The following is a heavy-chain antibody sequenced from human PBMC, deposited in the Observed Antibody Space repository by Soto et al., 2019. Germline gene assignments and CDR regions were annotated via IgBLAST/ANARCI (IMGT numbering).Heavy chain of an antibody. CDR1: GYSFANSG. J-gene: IGHJ4*02. CDR3: ARAGQYYDASGYAY. D-gene: IGHD3-22*01. V-gene: IGHV1-18*01. CDR2: ISAYNGNT. Sequence: QVKLVQSGTEVKKPGASIKVSCKASGYSFANSGMSWVRQAPGQGLEWMGWISAYNGNTNIDQNFQDRGTMTTDTSTSTAYLELRNMTSDDTAVYYCARAGQYYDASGYAYWGQGTLVTVSS.